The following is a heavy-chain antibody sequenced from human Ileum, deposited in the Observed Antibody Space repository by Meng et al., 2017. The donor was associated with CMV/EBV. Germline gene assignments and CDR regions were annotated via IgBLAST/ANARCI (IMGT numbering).Heavy chain of an antibody. V-gene: IGHV3-21*01. J-gene: IGHJ6*02. CDR2: ISSSSSYI. CDR1: GFTFSSDS. D-gene: IGHD3-22*01. Sequence: GESLKIFCAASGFTFSSDSMNWVRQAPGKGLEWVSSISSSSSYIDYADAVKGRFTISRDNAKNSQYLQMNSLRAEDTAVYYCARDLYGSRGYYWYYYYGMDVWGQGTTVTVSS. CDR3: ARDLYGSRGYYWYYYYGMDV.